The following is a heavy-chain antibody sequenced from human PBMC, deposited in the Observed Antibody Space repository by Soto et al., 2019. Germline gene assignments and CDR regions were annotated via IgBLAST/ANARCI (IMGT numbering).Heavy chain of an antibody. J-gene: IGHJ4*02. D-gene: IGHD6-19*01. CDR1: GFTFSSYA. CDR3: ARRSSGWYFDY. Sequence: EVQLLESGGGLGQPGGSLRLSCAASGFTFSSYAMSWVRQAPGKGLEWVAAISGSGGSTYYADSVKGRFTISRANSKNTLYLQMNSLRAEDTAVYYCARRSSGWYFDYWGQGTLVTVSS. CDR2: ISGSGGST. V-gene: IGHV3-23*01.